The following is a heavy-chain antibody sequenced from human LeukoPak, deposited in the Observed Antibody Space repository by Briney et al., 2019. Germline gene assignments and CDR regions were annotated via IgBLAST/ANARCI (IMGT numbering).Heavy chain of an antibody. CDR1: GGSFSGYY. Sequence: KTSETLSLTCAVYGGSFSGYYWSWIRQPPGKGLEWIGEINHSGSTNYNPSLKSRVTISVDTSKNQFSLKLSSVTAADTAVYYRARGGQGYYDSSGYYSSAFDIWGQGTMVTVSS. D-gene: IGHD3-22*01. CDR3: ARGGQGYYDSSGYYSSAFDI. CDR2: INHSGST. V-gene: IGHV4-34*01. J-gene: IGHJ3*02.